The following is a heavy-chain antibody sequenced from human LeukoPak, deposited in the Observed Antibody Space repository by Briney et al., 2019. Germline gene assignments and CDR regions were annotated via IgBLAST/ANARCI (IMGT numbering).Heavy chain of an antibody. J-gene: IGHJ4*02. CDR2: INHSGST. Sequence: SETLSLTCAVYGGSFSGYYWGWIRQPPGKGLEWIGEINHSGSTNYNPSLKSRVTISVDTSKNQFSLKLSSVTAADTAVYYCATENGYLTYDYWGQGTLVTVSS. CDR3: ATENGYLTYDY. D-gene: IGHD5-24*01. CDR1: GGSFSGYY. V-gene: IGHV4-34*01.